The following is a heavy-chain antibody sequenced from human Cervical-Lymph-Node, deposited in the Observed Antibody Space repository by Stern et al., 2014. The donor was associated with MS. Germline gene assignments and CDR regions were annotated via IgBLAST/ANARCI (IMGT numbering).Heavy chain of an antibody. CDR1: GFRFDEYA. Sequence: EVQLVESGGGLVQPGRSLRISCAASGFRFDEYAMHWVRQAPGKGLEWVSGITWESDTIHYADSVKGRFTISRDNGKNSLYLQMDSLKTEDTALYYGVKPYWKQLWASHFDLWGRGTLVTVSS. CDR2: ITWESDTI. J-gene: IGHJ2*01. CDR3: VKPYWKQLWASHFDL. D-gene: IGHD5-18*01. V-gene: IGHV3-9*01.